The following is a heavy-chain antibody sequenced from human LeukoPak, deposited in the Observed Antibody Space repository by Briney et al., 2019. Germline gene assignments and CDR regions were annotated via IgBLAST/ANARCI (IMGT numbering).Heavy chain of an antibody. CDR3: ARDLGYSYGYDDY. D-gene: IGHD5-18*01. V-gene: IGHV3-33*01. CDR2: LWSDGGKT. J-gene: IGHJ4*02. Sequence: PGGSLRLSCAASGFPVGSYGMHWVRQAPGKGLEWVAALWSDGGKTCYADSVRGRFTISRDIYKNTLYLQLNSLRSEDTAVYYCARDLGYSYGYDDYWGQGTLVTVSS. CDR1: GFPVGSYG.